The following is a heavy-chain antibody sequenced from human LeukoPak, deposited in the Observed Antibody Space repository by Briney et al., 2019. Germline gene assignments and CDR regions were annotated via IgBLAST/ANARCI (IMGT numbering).Heavy chain of an antibody. Sequence: GGSLRLSCAASGFTFSSYGMHWVRQAPGKGLEWVAFIRYDGSNKYYADSVKGRFTVSRDNTRNSMYLQMDSLRADDTAVYYCARDEPGYGEFLLYWGQGTLVTVSS. V-gene: IGHV3-30*02. CDR3: ARDEPGYGEFLLY. D-gene: IGHD3-10*01. J-gene: IGHJ4*02. CDR1: GFTFSSYG. CDR2: IRYDGSNK.